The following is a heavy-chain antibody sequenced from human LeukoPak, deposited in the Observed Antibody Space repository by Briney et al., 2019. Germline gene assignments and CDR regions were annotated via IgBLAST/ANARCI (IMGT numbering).Heavy chain of an antibody. CDR3: ANVVGGY. J-gene: IGHJ4*02. Sequence: GGSLRLSCAVSGITFTTIDVSWVRLSPGKGLEWVSTITKSGGSTYYADSVKGRFTISRDNSRDTLYLEMHSLRAEDTAVYHCANVVGGYWGQGTLVTVSS. V-gene: IGHV3-23*01. CDR1: GITFTTID. CDR2: ITKSGGST. D-gene: IGHD2-21*01.